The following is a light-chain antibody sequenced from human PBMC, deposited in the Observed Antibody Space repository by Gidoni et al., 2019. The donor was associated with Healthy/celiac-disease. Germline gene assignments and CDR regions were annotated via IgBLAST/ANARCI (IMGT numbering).Light chain of an antibody. V-gene: IGLV1-44*01. Sequence: SVLTQPPSASGTPGQRVTISCSGSSSNIGSNTVTWYQQLPGTAPKLLIYSNKQRPSGVPDRFSGSKSGTSASLAISGLQSEDEADYYCAAWDDSLNGPVFGGGTKLTVL. CDR2: SNK. CDR3: AAWDDSLNGPV. J-gene: IGLJ2*01. CDR1: SSNIGSNT.